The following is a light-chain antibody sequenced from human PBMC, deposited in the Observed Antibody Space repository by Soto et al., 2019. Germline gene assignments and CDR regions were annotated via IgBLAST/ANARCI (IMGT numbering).Light chain of an antibody. Sequence: QSALTQPASVSGSPGQSITISCTGTSSDVGSYNLVSWYQQHPGKAPKLMIYEGSKRPSGVSNRFSGSKSGNTASLPISGLQAEDEADYYCCSYAGTPYVFGTGTKVTVL. CDR1: SSDVGSYNL. CDR2: EGS. CDR3: CSYAGTPYV. V-gene: IGLV2-23*01. J-gene: IGLJ1*01.